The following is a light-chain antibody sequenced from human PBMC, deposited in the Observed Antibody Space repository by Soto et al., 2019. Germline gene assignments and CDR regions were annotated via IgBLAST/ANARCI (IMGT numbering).Light chain of an antibody. CDR3: AAWDDSLSGPV. Sequence: QSVLTQPPSASGTPGQRVTISCSGSSSNIESNYVYWYQQLPGTAPKLLIYRNNQRPSGVPDRFSGSKSGTSASLAISGLRSEDEDDYYCAAWDDSLSGPVFGGGTQLTVL. V-gene: IGLV1-47*01. CDR1: SSNIESNY. CDR2: RNN. J-gene: IGLJ7*01.